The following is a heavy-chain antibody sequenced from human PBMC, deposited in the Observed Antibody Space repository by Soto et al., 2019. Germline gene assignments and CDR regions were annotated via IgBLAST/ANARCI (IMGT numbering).Heavy chain of an antibody. V-gene: IGHV3-7*01. CDR2: IKQDGSDK. Sequence: PGGSLRLSCAASGFMFSNYWMSWVRQAPGKGLEWVAIIKQDGSDKYYVDSVKGRFTISRDNAKNSLYLQMNSLRIEDAAVYYCARNRDCAFDYWGRGTLVTVSS. CDR1: GFMFSNYW. D-gene: IGHD2-21*02. J-gene: IGHJ4*02. CDR3: ARNRDCAFDY.